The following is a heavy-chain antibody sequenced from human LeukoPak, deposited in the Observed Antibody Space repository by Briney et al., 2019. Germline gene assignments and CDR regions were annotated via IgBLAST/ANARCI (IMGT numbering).Heavy chain of an antibody. CDR1: GGTFSSYA. Sequence: SVKVSCKASGGTFSSYAISWVRQAPGQGLEWMGGIIPIFGTANYAQKFQGRVTITADESTSTAYMELSSLRSEDTAVYYCASMGYDSSGYYHNDAFDIWGQGTMVTVSP. CDR2: IIPIFGTA. V-gene: IGHV1-69*13. J-gene: IGHJ3*02. D-gene: IGHD3-22*01. CDR3: ASMGYDSSGYYHNDAFDI.